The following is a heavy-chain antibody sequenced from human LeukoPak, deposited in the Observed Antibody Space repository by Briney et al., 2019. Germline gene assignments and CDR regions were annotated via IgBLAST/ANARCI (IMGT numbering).Heavy chain of an antibody. D-gene: IGHD3-10*02. J-gene: IGHJ6*04. CDR1: GFTFSSYW. CDR3: AELGITMIGGV. V-gene: IGHV3-74*01. CDR2: IDTDGSST. Sequence: GGSLRLSCAASGFTFSSYWMHWVRQAPGKGLVWVSRIDTDGSSTSYADSVKGRFTISRDNAKNSLYLQMNSLRAEDTAVYYCAELGITMIGGVWGKGTTVTISS.